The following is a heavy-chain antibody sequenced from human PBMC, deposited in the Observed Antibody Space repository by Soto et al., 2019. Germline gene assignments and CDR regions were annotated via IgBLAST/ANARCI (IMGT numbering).Heavy chain of an antibody. Sequence: ASVKVSCKASGFTFTSSAVQWVRQARGQRLEWMGWISAYDGQTNYTKKFQSRVTMTTDTSSSTAYMELRSLRSDDTAVYYCARVWYYDSSGYYAFDYWGLGTLVTVS. CDR3: ARVWYYDSSGYYAFDY. CDR2: ISAYDGQT. D-gene: IGHD3-22*01. CDR1: GFTFTSSA. V-gene: IGHV1-18*01. J-gene: IGHJ4*02.